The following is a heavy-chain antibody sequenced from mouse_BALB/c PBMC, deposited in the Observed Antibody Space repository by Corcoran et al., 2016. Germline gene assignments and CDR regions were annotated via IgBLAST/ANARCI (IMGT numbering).Heavy chain of an antibody. CDR1: GYSFTGYT. CDR2: INPYNGGT. V-gene: IGHV1-18*01. J-gene: IGHJ4*01. Sequence: EVQLQQSGPELVKPGASMKISCKASGYSFTGYTMNWVKQSHGKNLEWIGLINPYNGGTSYNQKFKGKATLTVDKSSSTAYMELLSLTSDDSAVYYCARSRHYYGFGVYYAMDYWGQGTSVTVSS. CDR3: ARSRHYYGFGVYYAMDY. D-gene: IGHD1-2*01.